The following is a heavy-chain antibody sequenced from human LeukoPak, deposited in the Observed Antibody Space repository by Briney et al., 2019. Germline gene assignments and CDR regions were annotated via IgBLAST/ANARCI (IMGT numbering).Heavy chain of an antibody. CDR1: GFTFSSYA. Sequence: GGSLRLSCAASGFTFSSYAMSWVRQAPGKGLEWVSVIYRDAKTYYADSVKGRFTISRDISKNTLFLQMTSLRAEDTALYYCAKVKGWYGEGYFDYWGQGTLVTVSS. D-gene: IGHD3-10*01. CDR3: AKVKGWYGEGYFDY. J-gene: IGHJ4*02. V-gene: IGHV3-23*03. CDR2: IYRDAKT.